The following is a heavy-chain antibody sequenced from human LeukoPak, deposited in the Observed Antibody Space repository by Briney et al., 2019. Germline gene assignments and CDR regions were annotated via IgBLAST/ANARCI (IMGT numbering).Heavy chain of an antibody. CDR2: ISSSGDT. CDR1: GFTFSSYA. V-gene: IGHV3-23*01. J-gene: IGHJ4*02. Sequence: GGSLRLSCAASGFTFSSYAMSWARQAPGKGLEWVSAISSSGDTYYAGSVKGRFTISRDNSKNTLYMQINSLRADDTAVYYCAKDAVGATAYYFDYWGQGTLVTVSS. CDR3: AKDAVGATAYYFDY. D-gene: IGHD1-26*01.